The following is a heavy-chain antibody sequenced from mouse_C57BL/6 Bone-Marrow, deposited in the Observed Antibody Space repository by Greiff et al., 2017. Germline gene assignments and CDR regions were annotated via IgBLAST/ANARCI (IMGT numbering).Heavy chain of an antibody. CDR1: GFTFRGYG. CDR3: ATMVTTSAMDD. J-gene: IGHJ4*01. CDR2: IISGGSYT. V-gene: IGHV5-6*01. Sequence: EVQLVESGGDLVKPGGSLKLSCAASGFTFRGYGMSWVHQTPDKRLEWVATIISGGSYTYYPDSVKGRFTISRDNAKNTLYLQMSSLKSEDTAMYYCATMVTTSAMDDWGQGTSVTDSS. D-gene: IGHD2-1*01.